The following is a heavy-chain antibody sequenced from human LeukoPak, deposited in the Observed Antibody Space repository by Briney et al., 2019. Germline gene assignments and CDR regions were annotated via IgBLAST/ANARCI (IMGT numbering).Heavy chain of an antibody. V-gene: IGHV4-61*05. CDR1: GGSISSSSYY. CDR2: IYYSGST. D-gene: IGHD5/OR15-5a*01. Sequence: SETLSLTCTVSGGSISSSSYYWGWIRQPPGKGLEWIGYIYYSGSTNYNPSLKSRVTISVDTSKNQFSLKLSSVTAADTAVYYCARHVGTFLRLRYFDYWGQGTLVTVSS. CDR3: ARHVGTFLRLRYFDY. J-gene: IGHJ4*02.